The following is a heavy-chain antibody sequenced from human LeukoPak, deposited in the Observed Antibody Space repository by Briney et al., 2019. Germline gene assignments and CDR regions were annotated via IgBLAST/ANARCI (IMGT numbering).Heavy chain of an antibody. CDR3: AREPTPHWFDP. Sequence: SETLSLTCTVSGGSISSYYWSWIRQPPGKGLEWIGYIYYSGSTNYNPSLKSRVTISVDTSKNQFSLKLSSVTAADTAVYYCAREPTPHWFDPWGQGTLVTVSS. CDR1: GGSISSYY. J-gene: IGHJ5*02. CDR2: IYYSGST. V-gene: IGHV4-59*01.